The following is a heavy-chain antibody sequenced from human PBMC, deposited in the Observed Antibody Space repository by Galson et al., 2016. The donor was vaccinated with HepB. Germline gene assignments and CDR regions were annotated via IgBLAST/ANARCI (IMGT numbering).Heavy chain of an antibody. CDR2: ILSDGSDT. D-gene: IGHD3-10*01. J-gene: IGHJ4*02. CDR3: ATGTFFSGSFFEF. CDR1: GFTFNAYD. V-gene: IGHV3-30*03. Sequence: SLRLSCAASGFTFNAYDMHWVRQAPGRGLEWVSLILSDGSDTDYADSVKGRFSVSRDNSRNTLYLEMNSLRIEDTAVYFCATGTFFSGSFFEFWGQGTLVAVSS.